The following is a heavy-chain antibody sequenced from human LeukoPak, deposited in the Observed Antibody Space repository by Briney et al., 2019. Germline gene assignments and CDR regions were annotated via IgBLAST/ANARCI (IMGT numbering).Heavy chain of an antibody. J-gene: IGHJ4*02. CDR3: ARELGITGTYYFDY. V-gene: IGHV4-31*03. Sequence: SETLSLTCTVSGGSISSGGYYWSWIRQHPGKGLEWIGYIYYSGSTYYNPSLKSRVTISVDTSKNQFSLKLSSATAADTAVYYCARELGITGTYYFDYWGQGTLVTVSS. CDR2: IYYSGST. D-gene: IGHD1/OR15-1a*01. CDR1: GGSISSGGYY.